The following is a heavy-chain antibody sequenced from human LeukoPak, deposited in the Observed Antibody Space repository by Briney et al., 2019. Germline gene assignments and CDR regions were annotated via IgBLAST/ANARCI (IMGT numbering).Heavy chain of an antibody. V-gene: IGHV4-59*11. CDR1: GGSISSHY. D-gene: IGHD1-26*01. Sequence: SETLSLTCTVSGGSISSHYWSWIRQPPGKGLEWIGYIYYSESTNYNPSLKSRVTISVDTSKNQFSLKLRSVTAADTAVYYCAREGGSYRPGAFDVWSQGTMVTVSS. J-gene: IGHJ3*01. CDR2: IYYSEST. CDR3: AREGGSYRPGAFDV.